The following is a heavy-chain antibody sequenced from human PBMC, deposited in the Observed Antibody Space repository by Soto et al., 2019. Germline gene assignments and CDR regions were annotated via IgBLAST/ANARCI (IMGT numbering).Heavy chain of an antibody. CDR2: IDPSDSYT. Sequence: PGESLKISCKGSGYSFTSYWISWVRQMPGKGLEWMGRIDPSDSYTNYSPSFQGHVTISADKSISTAYLQWSSLKASDTAMYYCAGPCRLFKCCYGMDVWGQGTTVIVSS. V-gene: IGHV5-10-1*01. D-gene: IGHD2-21*01. CDR3: AGPCRLFKCCYGMDV. J-gene: IGHJ6*02. CDR1: GYSFTSYW.